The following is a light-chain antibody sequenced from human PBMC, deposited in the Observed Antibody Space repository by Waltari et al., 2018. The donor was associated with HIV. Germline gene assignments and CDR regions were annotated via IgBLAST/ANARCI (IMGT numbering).Light chain of an antibody. CDR2: AKN. CDR3: NSRDSSGNHVF. J-gene: IGLJ2*01. V-gene: IGLV3-19*01. CDR1: SLRTSY. Sequence: SSELTQDPVVSVALGQTVGITCQGDSLRTSYASWYQQKPGQAPVLVIFAKNNRPSGIPDRFSGSGSGNTTSLTITGAQAEDEADYYCNSRDSSGNHVFFGGGTKLTVL.